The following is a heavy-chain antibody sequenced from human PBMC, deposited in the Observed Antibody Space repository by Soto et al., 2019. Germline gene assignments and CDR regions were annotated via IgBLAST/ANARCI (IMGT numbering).Heavy chain of an antibody. J-gene: IGHJ4*02. D-gene: IGHD2-2*01. V-gene: IGHV2-5*02. CDR2: IYWDDDK. CDR1: GFSLSTSGVG. Sequence: SGPTLVNPTQSLTLTCTFSGFSLSTSGVGVGWIRQPPGKALEWLTLIYWDDDKRYSPSLKSRLSITKDTSKNQVVLTMTNMDPADTAIYYCAYFLGGCSSIGCSPLRFDLRSQGILVTVSS. CDR3: AYFLGGCSSIGCSPLRFDL.